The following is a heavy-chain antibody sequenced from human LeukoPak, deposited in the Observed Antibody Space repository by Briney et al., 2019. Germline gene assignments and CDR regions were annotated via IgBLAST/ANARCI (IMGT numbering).Heavy chain of an antibody. CDR2: IIPIFGTA. Sequence: ASVKVSCKASGGTFSSYAISWVRQAPGQGLEWMGGIIPIFGTANYAQKFQGRVTITADKSTSTAYMELSSLRSEDTAMYYCARSNVEMATRDAFDIWGQGTMVTVSS. CDR3: ARSNVEMATRDAFDI. V-gene: IGHV1-69*06. CDR1: GGTFSSYA. D-gene: IGHD5-24*01. J-gene: IGHJ3*02.